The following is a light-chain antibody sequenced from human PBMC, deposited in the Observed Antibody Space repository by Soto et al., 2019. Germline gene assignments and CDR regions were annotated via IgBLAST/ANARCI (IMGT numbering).Light chain of an antibody. CDR3: QQYNNWPTWT. CDR2: GAS. J-gene: IGKJ1*01. V-gene: IGKV3-15*01. Sequence: EIVMTQSPATLSLSPGERVTLSCRARQSVSSNLAWYQQKPGLAPRLLIYGASTRATGIPARFSGSGSGTEFTLTISSLQSEDFAVYYCQQYNNWPTWTFGQGTKVEIK. CDR1: QSVSSN.